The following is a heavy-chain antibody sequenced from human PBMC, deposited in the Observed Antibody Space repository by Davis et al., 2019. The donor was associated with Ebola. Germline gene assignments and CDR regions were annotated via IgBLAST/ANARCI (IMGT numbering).Heavy chain of an antibody. CDR1: GFTFSSYG. D-gene: IGHD5-12*01. CDR2: IWYDGSNK. J-gene: IGHJ4*02. V-gene: IGHV3-33*01. CDR3: ARLLVATTEGDY. Sequence: GESLKISCAASGFTFSSYGMHWVRQAPGKGLEWVAVIWYDGSNKYYADSVKGRFTISRDNSKNTLYLQMNSLRAEDTAVYYCARLLVATTEGDYWGQGTLVTVSS.